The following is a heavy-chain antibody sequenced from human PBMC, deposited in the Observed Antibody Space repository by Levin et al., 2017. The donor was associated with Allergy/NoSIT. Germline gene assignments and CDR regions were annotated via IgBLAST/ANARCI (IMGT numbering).Heavy chain of an antibody. J-gene: IGHJ1*01. CDR1: GYTFTSYY. D-gene: IGHD6-19*01. CDR3: TRESSYNSGWVYFQH. Sequence: ASVKVSCKASGYTFTSYYIHWVRQAPGQGLEWMGRINPSGGGTTYAPKFQGRVSLTRDTSTSTVYMEMSSLRSEDRAVYYCTRESSYNSGWVYFQHWGQGTLVTVSS. V-gene: IGHV1-46*01. CDR2: INPSGGGT.